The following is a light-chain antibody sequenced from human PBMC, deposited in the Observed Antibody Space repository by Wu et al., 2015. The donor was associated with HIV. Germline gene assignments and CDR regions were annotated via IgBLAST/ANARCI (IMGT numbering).Light chain of an antibody. CDR2: RVS. CDR3: QQYYTYPLT. J-gene: IGKJ4*01. Sequence: DTRMTQSPSTLSASVGDRITITCRASQGVGDWLAWYQQKPGKAPKVLISRVSTLESGVPSRFSGSGSGTDFTLTISRLQSEDFATYYCQQYYTYPLTFGGGTKVEIK. V-gene: IGKV1-5*03. CDR1: QGVGDW.